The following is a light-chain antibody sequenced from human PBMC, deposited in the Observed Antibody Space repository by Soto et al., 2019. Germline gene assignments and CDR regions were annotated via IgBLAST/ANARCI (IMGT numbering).Light chain of an antibody. CDR1: QTVLHSSNNKNY. CDR3: QQYYRTPIT. CDR2: WAS. J-gene: IGKJ4*01. Sequence: DIVMTQSPDSLSVSLSERATINCRSSQTVLHSSNNKNYLAWYQQKPGQPPKLLIYWASTRDSGVPDRFSGSGSGTDFTLTISSLQAEDVAVYSCQQYYRTPITFGGGTKVEIE. V-gene: IGKV4-1*01.